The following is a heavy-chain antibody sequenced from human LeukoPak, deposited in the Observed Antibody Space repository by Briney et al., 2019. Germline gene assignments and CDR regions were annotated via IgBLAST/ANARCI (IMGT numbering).Heavy chain of an antibody. CDR3: ARDHQFNSALEY. J-gene: IGHJ4*02. CDR1: GFTFSSYA. D-gene: IGHD4-23*01. Sequence: PGRSLRLSCAASGFTFSSYAMLWVRQAPGKGLEWVAVISYDGSNKYYADSVKGRFTISRDNSKNTLYLQMNSLRAEDTAVYYCARDHQFNSALEYWGQGTLVTVSS. V-gene: IGHV3-30*01. CDR2: ISYDGSNK.